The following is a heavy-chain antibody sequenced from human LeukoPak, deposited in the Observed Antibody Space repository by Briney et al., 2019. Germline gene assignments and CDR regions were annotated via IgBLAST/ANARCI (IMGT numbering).Heavy chain of an antibody. CDR1: GYTFTGYY. Sequence: ASVKVSCKASGYTFTGYYMHRVRQAPGQGLEWMGWINPNSGGTNYAQKFQGRVTMTRDTSISTAYMELSRLRSNDTAVYYCARGLLEWLFIGPTGSQRPHNWFDPWGQGTLVTVSS. V-gene: IGHV1-2*02. J-gene: IGHJ5*02. CDR2: INPNSGGT. CDR3: ARGLLEWLFIGPTGSQRPHNWFDP. D-gene: IGHD3-3*01.